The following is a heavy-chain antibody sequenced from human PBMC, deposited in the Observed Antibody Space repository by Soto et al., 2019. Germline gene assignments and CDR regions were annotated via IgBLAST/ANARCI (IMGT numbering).Heavy chain of an antibody. J-gene: IGHJ4*02. CDR1: GGTFSNDI. D-gene: IGHD5-12*01. CDR2: IIPLLDIA. Sequence: ASVKVSCKPSGGTFSNDIITWVRQAPGQGLEWMGRIIPLLDIANYAQKFQGRVTITADKSTSTAYMELNSLRSEDTAVYYCARDSPIGSTFSGYDAIDYWGQGTLVTVSS. V-gene: IGHV1-69*04. CDR3: ARDSPIGSTFSGYDAIDY.